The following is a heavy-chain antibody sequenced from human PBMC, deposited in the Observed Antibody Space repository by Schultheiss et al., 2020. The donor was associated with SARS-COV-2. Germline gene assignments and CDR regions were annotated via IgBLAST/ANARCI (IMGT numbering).Heavy chain of an antibody. V-gene: IGHV3-30*04. CDR1: RFTFSSYA. Sequence: GGSLRLSCATSRFTFSSYAMHWVRQAPGKGLEWVAVISYDGSNKYYADSVKGRFTISRDNSKNTLYLQMNSLRAEDTAVYYCASLDIVVVPAAIESYYYMDVWGKGTTVTVSS. CDR2: ISYDGSNK. CDR3: ASLDIVVVPAAIESYYYMDV. D-gene: IGHD2-2*02. J-gene: IGHJ6*03.